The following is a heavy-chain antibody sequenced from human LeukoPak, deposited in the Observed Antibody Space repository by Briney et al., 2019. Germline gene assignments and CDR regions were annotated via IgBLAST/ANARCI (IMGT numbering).Heavy chain of an antibody. CDR3: ARAANYDFWSGDFDY. CDR1: GFTFSSYA. V-gene: IGHV3-30-3*01. CDR2: ISYDGSNK. Sequence: PGGSLRLSCAASGFTFSSYAMHWVRQAPGKGLEWVAVISYDGSNKYYADSVKGRFTISRDNSKNTLYLQMNSLGAEDTAVYYCARAANYDFWSGDFDYWGQGTLVTVSS. D-gene: IGHD3-3*01. J-gene: IGHJ4*02.